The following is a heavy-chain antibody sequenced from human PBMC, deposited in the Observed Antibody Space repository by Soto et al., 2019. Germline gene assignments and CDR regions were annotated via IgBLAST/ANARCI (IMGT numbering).Heavy chain of an antibody. D-gene: IGHD4-17*01. CDR3: ASPIVMTTGGANDY. CDR2: IKQDGSEK. V-gene: IGHV3-7*01. CDR1: GFTFSSYW. Sequence: PGGSLRLSCAASGFTFSSYWMSWVRQAPGKGLEWVANIKQDGSEKYYVDSVKGRFTISRDNAKNSLYLQMNSLRAEDTAVYYCASPIVMTTGGANDYWGQGILVTVPQ. J-gene: IGHJ4*02.